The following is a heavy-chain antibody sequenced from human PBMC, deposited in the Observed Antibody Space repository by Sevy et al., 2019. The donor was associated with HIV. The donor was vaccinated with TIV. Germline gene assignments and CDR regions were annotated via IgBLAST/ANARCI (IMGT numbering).Heavy chain of an antibody. D-gene: IGHD6-19*01. Sequence: GGCLRLSCAISGFTVNDKYIIWVRQAPGKGLEWVSVIFSSGSTYYADSAKGRFTISRVNCKNTVDLQMNSVRAEDTAVYYCVSLFLSYRSGWSYFDYWGQGTLVTVSS. J-gene: IGHJ4*02. CDR3: VSLFLSYRSGWSYFDY. CDR2: IFSSGST. V-gene: IGHV3-66*02. CDR1: GFTVNDKY.